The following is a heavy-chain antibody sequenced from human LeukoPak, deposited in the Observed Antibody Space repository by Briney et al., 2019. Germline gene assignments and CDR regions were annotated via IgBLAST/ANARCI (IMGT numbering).Heavy chain of an antibody. V-gene: IGHV4-59*11. CDR3: ARCERRKNRLAVGVDY. CDR2: IYYSVST. CDR1: GVATSVHF. D-gene: IGHD3-16*01. Sequence: SETLSLTCTVPGVATSVHFWGARPQPPGKGLEWIGYIYYSVSTNYNPSLKSLVTISVDTYKNQFALKLSSVTAAATAVCYCARCERRKNRLAVGVDYWGQGTLVTVSS. J-gene: IGHJ4*02.